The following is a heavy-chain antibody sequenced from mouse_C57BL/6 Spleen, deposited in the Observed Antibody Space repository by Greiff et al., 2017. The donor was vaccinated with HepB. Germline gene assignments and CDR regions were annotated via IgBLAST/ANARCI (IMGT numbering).Heavy chain of an antibody. V-gene: IGHV1-63*01. Sequence: QVQLQQSGAELVRPGTSVKMSCKASGYTFTNYWIGWAKQRPGHGLEWIGDIYPGGGYTNYNEKFKGKATLTADKSSSIAYMQFSSLTSEDSAIYYCARRYDGYLYYFDYWGQGTTLTVSS. D-gene: IGHD2-3*01. J-gene: IGHJ2*01. CDR3: ARRYDGYLYYFDY. CDR1: GYTFTNYW. CDR2: IYPGGGYT.